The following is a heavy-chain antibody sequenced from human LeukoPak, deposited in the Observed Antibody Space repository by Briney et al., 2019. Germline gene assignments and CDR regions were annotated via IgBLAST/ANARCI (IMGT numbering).Heavy chain of an antibody. J-gene: IGHJ3*02. CDR1: GFTFSSYA. CDR3: ARMQLLEGDDAFDI. V-gene: IGHV3-30-3*01. CDR2: ISYDGSNK. Sequence: PGGSLRLSCAASGFTFSSYAMHWVRQAPGKGLEWVAVISYDGSNKYYADSVKGRFTISRDNSKNTLYLQMNGLRAEDTAVYYCARMQLLEGDDAFDIWGQGTMVTVSS. D-gene: IGHD2-2*01.